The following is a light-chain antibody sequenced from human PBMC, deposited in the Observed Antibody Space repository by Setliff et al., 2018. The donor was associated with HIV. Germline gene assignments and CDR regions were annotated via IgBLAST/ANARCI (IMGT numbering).Light chain of an antibody. V-gene: IGLV2-14*03. CDR3: SPHTGSGFAL. Sequence: SALTQPRSVSGSPGQSVTFSCTGSSSDIGTYNYVSWYQQHTGKAPKLLIYDVRNRPSGVSNRFSGSTSGNTASLTISGLQPDDEADYYCSPHTGSGFALFGGGTKFTVL. J-gene: IGLJ2*01. CDR1: SSDIGTYNY. CDR2: DVR.